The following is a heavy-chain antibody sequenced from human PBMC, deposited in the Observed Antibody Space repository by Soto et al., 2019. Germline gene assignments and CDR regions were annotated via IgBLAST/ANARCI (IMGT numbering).Heavy chain of an antibody. CDR1: GGSFTSNNW. CDR3: ASRDPGTSVDY. D-gene: IGHD1-7*01. Sequence: QVQLQESGPGLVKPSGTLSLTCAVSGGSFTSNNWWTWVRQPPGQGLEWIGEIYRTGSTNYNPSLKSRVTISLDKSDNQSSLKVTSLTAADTAVYYCASRDPGTSVDYWGQVTLVTVSS. CDR2: IYRTGST. V-gene: IGHV4-4*02. J-gene: IGHJ4*02.